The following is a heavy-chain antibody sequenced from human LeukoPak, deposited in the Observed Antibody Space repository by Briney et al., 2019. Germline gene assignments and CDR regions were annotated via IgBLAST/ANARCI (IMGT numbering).Heavy chain of an antibody. CDR3: ARAPVRGAVAGVDY. CDR2: VTYDGNNK. CDR1: GFTFNDYA. V-gene: IGHV3-30-3*01. D-gene: IGHD6-19*01. J-gene: IGHJ4*02. Sequence: GGSLRLSCVASGFTFNDYAMHWVRQAPGKGLEWVAVVTYDGNNKYYADSVKGRFTVSRDNSRNTVTLQMNSLRGEDTAVYYCARAPVRGAVAGVDYWGQGTLVTVSS.